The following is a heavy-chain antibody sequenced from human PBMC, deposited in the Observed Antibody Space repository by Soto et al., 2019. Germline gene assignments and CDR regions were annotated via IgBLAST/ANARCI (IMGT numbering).Heavy chain of an antibody. CDR2: ISYDGSNK. CDR3: ARELGSVDDY. CDR1: GFTFSNYP. Sequence: QVQLVESGGGVVQPGRSLRLSCAASGFTFSNYPMHWVRQAPDKGLEWVAVISYDGSNKYYADSVKGRFTISRDDSKNTLYLQMNSLRPDDTALFYCARELGSVDDYWGQGTLVTVSS. D-gene: IGHD1-26*01. J-gene: IGHJ4*02. V-gene: IGHV3-30-3*01.